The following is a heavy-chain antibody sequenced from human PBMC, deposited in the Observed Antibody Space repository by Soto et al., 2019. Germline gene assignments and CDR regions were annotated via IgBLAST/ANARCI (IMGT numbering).Heavy chain of an antibody. CDR3: ARDRNGVVPTSNFDY. CDR1: GYTFTSYA. CDR2: INAGNGNT. V-gene: IGHV1-3*01. J-gene: IGHJ4*02. D-gene: IGHD2-8*01. Sequence: GASVKVSCKASGYTFTSYAMHWVRQAPGQRLEWMGWINAGNGNTKYSQKFQGRVTITRDTSASTAYMELSSLRSEDTAVYYCARDRNGVVPTSNFDYWGQGTLVTVSS.